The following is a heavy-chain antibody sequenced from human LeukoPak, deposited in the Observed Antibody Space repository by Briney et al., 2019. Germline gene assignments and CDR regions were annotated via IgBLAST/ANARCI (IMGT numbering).Heavy chain of an antibody. CDR2: IYPGDSDT. J-gene: IGHJ5*02. Sequence: GASLQISCKGSGYSFTSYWIGWVRQLPGKGLEWMGIIYPGDSDTRYSPSFQGQVTISADKSISTAYLQWSSLKASDTAMYYCARLGQQLRSYNWFDPWGQGTLVTVSS. D-gene: IGHD6-13*01. CDR1: GYSFTSYW. CDR3: ARLGQQLRSYNWFDP. V-gene: IGHV5-51*01.